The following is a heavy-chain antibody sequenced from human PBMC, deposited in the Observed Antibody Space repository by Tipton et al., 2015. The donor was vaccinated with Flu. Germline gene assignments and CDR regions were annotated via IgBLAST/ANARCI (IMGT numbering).Heavy chain of an antibody. V-gene: IGHV3-66*04. CDR2: TYSGGGT. CDR1: GFTVSTNY. J-gene: IGHJ6*02. D-gene: IGHD7-27*01. CDR3: ARPLGRPDGMAL. Sequence: SLRLSCAASGFTVSTNYMMWVRQAPGKGLEWVSATYSGGGTYYADSVKGRFTIPRDNSKSTVYLQMNSLGAEDTAMYYCARPLGRPDGMALWGQGTSVTVSS.